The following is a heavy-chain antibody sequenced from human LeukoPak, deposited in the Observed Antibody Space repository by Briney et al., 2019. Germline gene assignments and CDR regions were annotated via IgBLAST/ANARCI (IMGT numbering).Heavy chain of an antibody. Sequence: GGSLRLSXAASGFTFSSYAMSWVRQARGKGLEWVSVISGGGGSTYHADSVKGRFTISRDNSKNTLYLQMNSLRAEDTAVYYCAKDSGYSYGYYFDYWGQGTLVTVSS. CDR2: ISGGGGST. J-gene: IGHJ4*02. CDR3: AKDSGYSYGYYFDY. D-gene: IGHD5-18*01. V-gene: IGHV3-23*01. CDR1: GFTFSSYA.